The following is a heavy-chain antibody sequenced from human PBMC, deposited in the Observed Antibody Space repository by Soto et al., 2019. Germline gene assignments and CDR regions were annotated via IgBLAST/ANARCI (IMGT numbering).Heavy chain of an antibody. Sequence: SETLSLTCAVYGGSFIGYYWSWILQPPWKGLEWIGEINHSGSTNYNPSLKSRVTISVDTSKNQFSLKLSSVTAADTAVYYCARADCSGGSCPYYYYGMDVWGQGTTVTVSS. J-gene: IGHJ6*02. CDR3: ARADCSGGSCPYYYYGMDV. CDR1: GGSFIGYY. V-gene: IGHV4-34*01. D-gene: IGHD2-15*01. CDR2: INHSGST.